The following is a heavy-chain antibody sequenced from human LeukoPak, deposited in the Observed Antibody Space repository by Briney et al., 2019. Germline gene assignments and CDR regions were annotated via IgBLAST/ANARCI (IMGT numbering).Heavy chain of an antibody. CDR2: IKQDGSEK. CDR3: ARDFRGFDY. Sequence: QPGGSLRLSCTVSGFTVSSNSMSWVRQAPGKGLEWVANIKQDGSEKYYVDSVKGRFTISRDNAKNSLYLQMNSLRAEDTAVYYCARDFRGFDYWGQGTLVTVSS. J-gene: IGHJ4*02. V-gene: IGHV3-7*01. CDR1: GFTVSSNS.